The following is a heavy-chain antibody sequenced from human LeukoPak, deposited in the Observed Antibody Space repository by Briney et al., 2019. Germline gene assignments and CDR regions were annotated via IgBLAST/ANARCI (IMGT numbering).Heavy chain of an antibody. J-gene: IGHJ6*03. D-gene: IGHD5-18*01. Sequence: SETLSLTCTVSGDSISSYYRSWIRQPPGKGLEWIGYIYYSGSTNYNPSLKSRVTISVDTSKNQFSLKLSSVTAADTAVYSCARHDVGYSYGLVRYYYYYMDVWGKGTTVTVSS. CDR3: ARHDVGYSYGLVRYYYYYMDV. CDR2: IYYSGST. CDR1: GDSISSYY. V-gene: IGHV4-59*08.